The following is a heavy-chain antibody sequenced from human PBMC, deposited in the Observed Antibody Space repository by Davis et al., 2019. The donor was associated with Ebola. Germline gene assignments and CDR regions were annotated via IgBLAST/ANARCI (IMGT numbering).Heavy chain of an antibody. V-gene: IGHV3-23*01. D-gene: IGHD2-15*01. CDR1: GFTFSDYY. CDR3: AKSRRAVVVVAADLGFDY. Sequence: GESLKISCAASGFTFSDYYMAWIRQAPGKGLEWVSAISGSGGSTYYADSVKGRFTISRDNSKNTLYLQMKSLRAEDTAVYYCAKSRRAVVVVAADLGFDYWGQGTLVTVSS. J-gene: IGHJ4*02. CDR2: ISGSGGST.